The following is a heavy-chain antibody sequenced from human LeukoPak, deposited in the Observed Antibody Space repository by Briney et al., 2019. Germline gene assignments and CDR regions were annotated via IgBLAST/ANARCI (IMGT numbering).Heavy chain of an antibody. J-gene: IGHJ4*02. CDR2: ISRDGSTE. D-gene: IGHD3-22*01. CDR3: TTPAGVNYYNSTGYYNY. Sequence: PGGSLRLSCAASGFAFSNFAVHWVRQAPGKGLEWVAHISRDGSTEYYTDSVKGRFSTSRDNSKNTLYLQMDSLRVDDTAVYYCTTPAGVNYYNSTGYYNYWGQGTLVTVSS. V-gene: IGHV3-30-3*01. CDR1: GFAFSNFA.